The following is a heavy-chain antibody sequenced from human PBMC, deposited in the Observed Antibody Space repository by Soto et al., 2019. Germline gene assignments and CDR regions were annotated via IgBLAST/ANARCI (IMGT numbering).Heavy chain of an antibody. J-gene: IGHJ4*02. CDR3: AREGYWLTWTVY. CDR1: GFTFSSYA. Sequence: GGSLRLSCAASGFTFSSYAMHWVRQAPGKGLEWVAVISYDGSNKYYADSVKGRFTISRDNSKNTLYLQMNSLRAEDTAVYYCAREGYWLTWTVYWGQGTLVTVST. V-gene: IGHV3-30-3*01. CDR2: ISYDGSNK. D-gene: IGHD5-12*01.